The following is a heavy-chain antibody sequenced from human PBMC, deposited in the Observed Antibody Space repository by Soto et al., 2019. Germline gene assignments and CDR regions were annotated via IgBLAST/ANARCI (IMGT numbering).Heavy chain of an antibody. J-gene: IGHJ4*02. D-gene: IGHD5-12*01. CDR1: GDTFTIFA. V-gene: IGHV1-69*12. CDR2: IIPTIGTT. CDR3: ARDLGSGYDPGDY. Sequence: QVQLVQSGAEEKKPGSSVKVSCKASGDTFTIFAISWVRQAPGQGLEWMGGIIPTIGTTNYAQRFQGRITITGDESTGTAYMELSSLKSEDTAVYYCARDLGSGYDPGDYWGQGTLVTVSS.